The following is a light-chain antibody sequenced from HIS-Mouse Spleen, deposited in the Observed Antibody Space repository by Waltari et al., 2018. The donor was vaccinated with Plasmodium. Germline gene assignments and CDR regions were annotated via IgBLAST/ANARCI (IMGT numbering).Light chain of an antibody. CDR3: SSYTSSSTLYV. CDR2: EVS. V-gene: IGLV2-14*01. Sequence: QSALTQPASVSGSPGQSITISCTGTSRDVGGYNYVSWYQQHPGKDSKLMIYEVSNRPSGVSNRFSGSKSGNTASLTISGLQAEDEADYYCSSYTSSSTLYVFGTGTKVTVL. CDR1: SRDVGGYNY. J-gene: IGLJ1*01.